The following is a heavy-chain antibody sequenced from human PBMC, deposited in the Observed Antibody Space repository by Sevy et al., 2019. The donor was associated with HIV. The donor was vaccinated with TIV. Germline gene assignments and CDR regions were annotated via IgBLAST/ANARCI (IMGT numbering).Heavy chain of an antibody. CDR2: ISGSGGYT. V-gene: IGHV3-23*01. CDR3: EAITTAGRDY. J-gene: IGHJ4*02. D-gene: IGHD6-13*01. CDR1: GFIFSSYV. Sequence: GESLKISCAASGFIFSSYVMTWVRQAPGKGLEWVSTISGSGGYTYYAESVKGRFTISRDNSNNILYLQMNSLRAEDMAVYYCEAITTAGRDYWGQGTLVTVSS.